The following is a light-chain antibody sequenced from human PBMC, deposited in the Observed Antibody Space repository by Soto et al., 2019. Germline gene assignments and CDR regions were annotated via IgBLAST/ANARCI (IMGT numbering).Light chain of an antibody. V-gene: IGLV2-14*03. J-gene: IGLJ1*01. Sequence: QSVLTQPASVFGSPGQSITISCTGTSSDVGGYNYVSWYQHPPGKAPKLIIYDVSNRPSGVSYRFSGSKSGNTASLTISGLQPEDEADYYCSSYTTSNTRQIVFGTGTKLTVL. CDR1: SSDVGGYNY. CDR3: SSYTTSNTRQIV. CDR2: DVS.